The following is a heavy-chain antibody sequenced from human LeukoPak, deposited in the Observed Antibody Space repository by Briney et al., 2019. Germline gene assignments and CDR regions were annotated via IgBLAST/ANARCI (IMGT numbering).Heavy chain of an antibody. V-gene: IGHV4-39*01. CDR1: GGSISSSSYY. CDR3: AGTQPAGYSSGWFINFDY. D-gene: IGHD6-19*01. CDR2: IYYSGST. Sequence: PSETLSLTCTVSGGSISSSSYYWGWIRQPPGKGLEWIGSIYYSGSTYHNPSLKSRVTLSVDTSKNQFSLKLRSVTAADTAVYYCAGTQPAGYSSGWFINFDYWGQGTLVTVSS. J-gene: IGHJ4*02.